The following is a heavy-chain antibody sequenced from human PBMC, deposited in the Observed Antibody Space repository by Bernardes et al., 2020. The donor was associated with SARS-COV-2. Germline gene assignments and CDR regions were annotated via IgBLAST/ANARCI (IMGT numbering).Heavy chain of an antibody. CDR2: ISYSEITK. Sequence: GGSLRLSCAASGFTFSRFALHWVRQAPGKGLEWVAIISYSEITKYNADSVQGRFTISRDNSKNTVYLQLNSLRPEDTATYYCAREWDESDSGAFDIWCQGTLVTVSS. CDR3: AREWDESDSGAFDI. J-gene: IGHJ3*02. V-gene: IGHV3-30-3*01. D-gene: IGHD6-19*01. CDR1: GFTFSRFA.